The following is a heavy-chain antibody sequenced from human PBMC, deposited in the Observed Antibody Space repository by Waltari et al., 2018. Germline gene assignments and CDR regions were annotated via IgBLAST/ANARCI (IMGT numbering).Heavy chain of an antibody. D-gene: IGHD6-19*01. V-gene: IGHV1-18*01. CDR2: ISAYNGNT. CDR3: ARDWSVGIAVAGNVDY. Sequence: QVQLVQSGAEVKKPGASVKVSCKASGYTFTSYGISWVRQAPGKGLEWMGWISAYNGNTNYAQKLQGRVTMTTDTSTSTAYMELRSLRSDDTAVYYCARDWSVGIAVAGNVDYWGQGTLVTVSS. J-gene: IGHJ4*02. CDR1: GYTFTSYG.